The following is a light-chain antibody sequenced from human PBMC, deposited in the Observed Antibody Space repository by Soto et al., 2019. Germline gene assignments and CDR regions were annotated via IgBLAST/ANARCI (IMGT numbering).Light chain of an antibody. CDR2: DAS. CDR1: QSVSTY. J-gene: IGKJ1*01. CDR3: QQLNNWPRT. Sequence: EIVMTPPPATLSLSPGESATLSCRASQSVSTYLAWYQQTPGQAPRLLIYDASNRVTGIPARFRGSGSGTEFTLTIGSLQSEDFAVYYCQQLNNWPRTFGQGTKVDIK. V-gene: IGKV3D-15*01.